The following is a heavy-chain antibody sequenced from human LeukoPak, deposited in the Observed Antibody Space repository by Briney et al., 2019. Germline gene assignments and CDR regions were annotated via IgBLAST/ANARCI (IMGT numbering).Heavy chain of an antibody. Sequence: SETLSLTCTVSGGSISSHYYWSWIRQPPGKGLEWIGSIYYSGSTYYNPSLKSRVTISVDTSKNQFYLKLSSMTAAETAVYYCARQYGSGSSYTPVVDLWGQGTLVTVSS. V-gene: IGHV4-39*01. J-gene: IGHJ4*02. D-gene: IGHD3-10*01. CDR1: GGSISSHYY. CDR2: IYYSGST. CDR3: ARQYGSGSSYTPVVDL.